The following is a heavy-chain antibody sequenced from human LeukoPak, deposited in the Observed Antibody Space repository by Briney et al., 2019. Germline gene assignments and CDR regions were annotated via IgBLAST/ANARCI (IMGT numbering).Heavy chain of an antibody. J-gene: IGHJ5*02. V-gene: IGHV4-61*02. CDR3: ARVLSSISLNWFDP. CDR1: GGSISSGSYY. D-gene: IGHD2-2*01. CDR2: IYTSGST. Sequence: PSQTLSLTCTVSGGSISSGSYYWSWIRQPAGKGLEWIGRIYTSGSTNYNPSLKSRVTMSGDTSKNQFSLKLSSVTAADTAVYYCARVLSSISLNWFDPWGQGTLVTVSS.